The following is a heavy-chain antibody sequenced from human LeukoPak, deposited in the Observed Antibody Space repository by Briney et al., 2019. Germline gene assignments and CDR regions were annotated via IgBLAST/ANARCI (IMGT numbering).Heavy chain of an antibody. Sequence: GGSLRLSCAASGFTFSSYAMSWFRQAPGKGLEWVGFIRSKAYGGTTEYAASVKGRFTISRDDSKSIAYLQMNSLKTEDTAVYYCTRDVRGYSYGTFDYWGQGTLVTVSS. CDR2: IRSKAYGGTT. CDR3: TRDVRGYSYGTFDY. V-gene: IGHV3-49*03. J-gene: IGHJ4*02. D-gene: IGHD5-18*01. CDR1: GFTFSSYA.